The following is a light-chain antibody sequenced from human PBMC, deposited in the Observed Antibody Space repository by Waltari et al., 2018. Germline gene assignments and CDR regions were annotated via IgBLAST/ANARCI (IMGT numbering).Light chain of an antibody. CDR3: QQYYTTPWT. CDR1: QSVLYSSNNNNY. CDR2: WAS. J-gene: IGKJ1*01. Sequence: DIVMTQSPDSLAVSLGERATINCKSNQSVLYSSNNNNYLAWYQQKPRQPPKLLIYWASTRESGVPDRFSGSGSWTDFTLAISSLQAEDVAVYYCQQYYTTPWTFGQGTKVE. V-gene: IGKV4-1*01.